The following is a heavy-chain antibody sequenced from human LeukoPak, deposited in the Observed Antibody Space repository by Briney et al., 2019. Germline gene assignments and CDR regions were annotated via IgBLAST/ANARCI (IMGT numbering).Heavy chain of an antibody. V-gene: IGHV4-59*01. Sequence: PSETLSLTCTVSGGSISSYYWSWIRQPPGKGLEWIGYIYYSGSTNYNPSLKSRVTISVDTSKNQFSLKLSSVTAADTAVYYCARGDGVYVYWGQGTLVTVSS. CDR1: GGSISSYY. CDR2: IYYSGST. D-gene: IGHD5/OR15-5a*01. CDR3: ARGDGVYVY. J-gene: IGHJ4*02.